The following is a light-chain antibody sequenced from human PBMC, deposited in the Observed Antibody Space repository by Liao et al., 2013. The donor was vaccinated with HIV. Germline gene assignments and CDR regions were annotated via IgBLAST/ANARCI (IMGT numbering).Light chain of an antibody. V-gene: IGLV3-1*01. CDR3: QAWDNTTPV. Sequence: SYELTQPPSVSVSPGQTASITCSGDKLGGKYVCWYQQRPGQSPVLVIYHDSLRPSGIPERFSGSNSENTATLTISETQAMDEADYYCQAWDNTTPVFGTGTKVTVL. J-gene: IGLJ1*01. CDR1: KLGGKY. CDR2: HDS.